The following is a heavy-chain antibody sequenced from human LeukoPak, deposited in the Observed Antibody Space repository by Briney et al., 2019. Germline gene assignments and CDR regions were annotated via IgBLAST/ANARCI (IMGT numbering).Heavy chain of an antibody. CDR2: IIPIFGTA. CDR3: AREIQLWFPAFDY. J-gene: IGHJ4*02. V-gene: IGHV1-69*06. CDR1: GGTFSSYA. Sequence: GASVKVSCKASGGTFSSYAISWVRQAPGQGLEWMGGIIPIFGTANYAQKFQGRVTITADKSTSTAYMELSSLRSEDTAVYYCAREIQLWFPAFDYWGQGTLVTVSS. D-gene: IGHD5-18*01.